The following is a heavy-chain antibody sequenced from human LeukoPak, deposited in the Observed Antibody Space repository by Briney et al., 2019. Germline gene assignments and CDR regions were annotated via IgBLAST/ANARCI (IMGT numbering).Heavy chain of an antibody. D-gene: IGHD3-22*01. CDR3: AREDSSGYYVDY. CDR1: GGSFSGYY. V-gene: IGHV4-34*01. Sequence: PSETLSLTCAVYGGSFSGYYWSWIRQPPGKGLEWIGEINHSGSTNYNPSLKSRVTISVDTSKNQFSLKLSSVTAADTAVYYCAREDSSGYYVDYWGQGTLVTVSS. CDR2: INHSGST. J-gene: IGHJ4*02.